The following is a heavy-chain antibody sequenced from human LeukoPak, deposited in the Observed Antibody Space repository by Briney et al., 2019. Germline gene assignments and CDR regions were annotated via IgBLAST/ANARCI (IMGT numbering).Heavy chain of an antibody. J-gene: IGHJ5*02. V-gene: IGHV4-39*01. CDR3: ATSRQLLDNWFDP. CDR2: IYCSGST. D-gene: IGHD2-2*01. CDR1: GGSISSSSYY. Sequence: PSETLSLTCTVSGGSISSSSYYWGWIRQPPGKGLEWIGSIYCSGSTYYNPSLKSRVTISLDTSKNQFSLKLSSVTAADTAVYYCATSRQLLDNWFDPWGQGTLVTVSS.